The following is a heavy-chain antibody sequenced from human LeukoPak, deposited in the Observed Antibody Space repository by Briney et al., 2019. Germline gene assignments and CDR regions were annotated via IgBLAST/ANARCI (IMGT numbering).Heavy chain of an antibody. D-gene: IGHD2-15*01. CDR1: GFTFSNYV. CDR2: IYSGGST. V-gene: IGHV3-53*01. Sequence: TGGSLRLSCAASGFTFSNYVMSWVRQAPGKGLEWVSVIYSGGSTYYADSVKGRFTISRDNSKNTLYLQMNSLRGEDTAVYYCARDLSQSRYCSGGSCYYYWGQGTLVTVSS. J-gene: IGHJ4*02. CDR3: ARDLSQSRYCSGGSCYYY.